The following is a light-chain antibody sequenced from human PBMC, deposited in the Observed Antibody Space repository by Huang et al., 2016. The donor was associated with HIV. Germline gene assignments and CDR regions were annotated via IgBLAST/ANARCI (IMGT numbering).Light chain of an antibody. CDR1: QSLLHRNGYNY. V-gene: IGKV2-28*01. Sequence: DIVMTQSPLSLPVTPGEPASISCRSSQSLLHRNGYNYLDWYLQKPGQSPKLLIYLGSNRASGVPDRFSGEASGTHFTLRIARVEAEDVGVYYCMQVLQTPRTFGQGTKVEIK. J-gene: IGKJ1*01. CDR3: MQVLQTPRT. CDR2: LGS.